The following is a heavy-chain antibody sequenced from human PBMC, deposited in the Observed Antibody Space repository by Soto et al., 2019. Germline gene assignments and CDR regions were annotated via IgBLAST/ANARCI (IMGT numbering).Heavy chain of an antibody. J-gene: IGHJ4*02. CDR3: AKEQLAMTVVVADYFDS. CDR1: GFTFSTYG. CDR2: IPYDGGSK. V-gene: IGHV3-30*18. D-gene: IGHD3-22*01. Sequence: QVQLVESGGGVVQPGKSLRLSCAASGFTFSTYGIHWVRQAPGKGLEWVALIPYDGGSKYYGDSVKSRFIISRDNSHTVVSLQMNSLRADDTAVYFCAKEQLAMTVVVADYFDSWGQGTLVTVSS.